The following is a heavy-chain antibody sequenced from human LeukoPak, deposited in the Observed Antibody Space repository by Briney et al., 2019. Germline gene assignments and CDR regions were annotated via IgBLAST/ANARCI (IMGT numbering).Heavy chain of an antibody. CDR3: ARRTIFGVVYYYYYGMDV. CDR2: IYYSGST. Sequence: KPSETLSLTCTVSGGSISSSSYYWGWIRQPPGKGLEWIGSIYYSGSTYYNPSLKSRVTISVDTSKNQFSLKLSSVTAADTAVYYCARRTIFGVVYYYYYGMDVWGQGTTVTVSS. V-gene: IGHV4-39*01. D-gene: IGHD3-3*01. J-gene: IGHJ6*02. CDR1: GGSISSSSYY.